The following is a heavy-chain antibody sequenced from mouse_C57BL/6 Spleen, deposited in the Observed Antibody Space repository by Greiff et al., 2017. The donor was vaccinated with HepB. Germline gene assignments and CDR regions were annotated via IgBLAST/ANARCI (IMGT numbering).Heavy chain of an antibody. CDR3: ARGDDYDRGWYFDV. D-gene: IGHD2-4*01. CDR1: GYSITSGYY. Sequence: DVKLQESGPGLVKPSQSLSLTCSVTGYSITSGYYWNWIRQFPGNKLEWMGYISYDGSNNYNPSLKNRISITRDTSKNQFFLKLNSVTTEDTATYYCARGDDYDRGWYFDVWGTGTTVTVSS. J-gene: IGHJ1*03. V-gene: IGHV3-6*01. CDR2: ISYDGSN.